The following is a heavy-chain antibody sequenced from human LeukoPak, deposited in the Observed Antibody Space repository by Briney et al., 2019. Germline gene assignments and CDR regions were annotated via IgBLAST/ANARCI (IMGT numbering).Heavy chain of an antibody. CDR1: GGTFSSYD. J-gene: IGHJ3*02. V-gene: IGHV1-69*05. CDR3: ANYSFGITNGYFSI. D-gene: IGHD2-8*01. Sequence: SVKVSCKASGGTFSSYDISWVRQAPGRGLEWMGGMIPIFGSANYAQKFEDRVTIITDESTSTVYMELTSLTSEDTAVYFRANYSFGITNGYFSIWGQGTMVTVSS. CDR2: MIPIFGSA.